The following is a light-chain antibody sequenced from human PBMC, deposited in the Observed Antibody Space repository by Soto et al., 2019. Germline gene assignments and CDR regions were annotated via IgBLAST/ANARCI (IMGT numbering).Light chain of an antibody. Sequence: QSALTQPASLSGSPGQSITISCTGTSSDIGAYDYVSWYQQYPGKAPKLMIYEGGKRPSGVSNRFSGSKSGNTASLTISGLQAEDEADYYCCSFALRSTLIFGGGTKLTVL. CDR3: CSFALRSTLI. CDR2: EGG. J-gene: IGLJ2*01. CDR1: SSDIGAYDY. V-gene: IGLV2-23*01.